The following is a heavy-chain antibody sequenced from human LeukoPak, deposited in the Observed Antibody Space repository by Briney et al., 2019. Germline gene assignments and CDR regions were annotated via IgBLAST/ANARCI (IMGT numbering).Heavy chain of an antibody. D-gene: IGHD6-13*01. CDR2: IIPIFGTA. CDR1: GGTFSSYA. J-gene: IGHJ1*01. Sequence: SVKVSCKASGGTFSSYAISWVRQAPGQGLEWMGGIIPIFGTANYAQKFQGRATITTDESTSTAYMELSSLRSEDTAVYYCARTAAAGFPFQHWGQGTLVTVSS. V-gene: IGHV1-69*05. CDR3: ARTAAAGFPFQH.